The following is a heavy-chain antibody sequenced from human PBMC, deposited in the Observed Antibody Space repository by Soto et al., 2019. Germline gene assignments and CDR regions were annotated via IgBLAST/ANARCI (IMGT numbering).Heavy chain of an antibody. CDR2: TSGSGDRA. D-gene: IGHD1-26*01. J-gene: IGHJ4*02. Sequence: GGSLRLSCAASGFTFSNFAMTWVRQAPGKGLEWVSSTSGSGDRAYYADSVMGRSTISRDNSKNTLYLQMNSLSAEDTAIYYCARAPQDLKPWPTEKLAYWGQGTLVTVSS. CDR3: ARAPQDLKPWPTEKLAY. V-gene: IGHV3-23*01. CDR1: GFTFSNFA.